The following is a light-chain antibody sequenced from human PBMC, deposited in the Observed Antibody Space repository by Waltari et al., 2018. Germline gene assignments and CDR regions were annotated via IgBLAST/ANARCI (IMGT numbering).Light chain of an antibody. V-gene: IGKV4-1*01. CDR1: QSVLYSSNNKNY. Sequence: DIMMTQSPDSLAVSLGERATINCKSSQSVLYSSNNKNYLAWFQQKPGQPPTVLIYWASTRGFGVPDRFSGSGSGTDFTLTISSLQAEDVAVYYCHQYYSVPRTFGQGTKLEIK. CDR2: WAS. CDR3: HQYYSVPRT. J-gene: IGKJ2*01.